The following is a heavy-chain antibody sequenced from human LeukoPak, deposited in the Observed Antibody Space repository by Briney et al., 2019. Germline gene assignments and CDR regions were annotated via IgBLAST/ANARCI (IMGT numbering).Heavy chain of an antibody. V-gene: IGHV1-69*06. J-gene: IGHJ6*03. CDR1: GGTFSSYA. CDR2: IIPIFGTA. D-gene: IGHD6-19*01. Sequence: GASVKVSCKASGGTFSSYAISRVRQAPGQGLEWMRGIIPIFGTANYAQKFQGRVTITADKSTSTAYMELSSLRSEDTAVYYCARDRGSSGWRKLYYFMDVWGKGTTVTISS. CDR3: ARDRGSSGWRKLYYFMDV.